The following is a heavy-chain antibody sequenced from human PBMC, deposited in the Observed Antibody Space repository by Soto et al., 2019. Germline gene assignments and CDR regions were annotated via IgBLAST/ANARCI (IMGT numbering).Heavy chain of an antibody. CDR3: ARDPDSSGYSYYFDV. Sequence: QVQLVESGGGVVQPGRSLRLSCAASGFTFSSYAMHWVRQAPGKGLEWVAVISYDGSNKYYADSVKGRFTISRDNSKNTLYLQMNSLRAEDTAVYYCARDPDSSGYSYYFDVWGQGTPGHRLL. CDR1: GFTFSSYA. J-gene: IGHJ4*02. CDR2: ISYDGSNK. V-gene: IGHV3-30-3*01. D-gene: IGHD3-22*01.